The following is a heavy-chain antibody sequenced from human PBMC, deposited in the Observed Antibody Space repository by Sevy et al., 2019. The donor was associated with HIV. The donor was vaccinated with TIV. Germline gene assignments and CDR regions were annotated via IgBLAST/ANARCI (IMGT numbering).Heavy chain of an antibody. CDR2: ISSSSSYI. Sequence: GGSLRLSCAASGFTFSSYSMNWVRQAPGKGLEWVSSISSSSSYIYYADSVKGRFTISRDNAKNSLYVQMNSVRAEDTAVYYCAREHSGQHTRWFDPWGQGTLVTVSS. J-gene: IGHJ5*02. CDR3: AREHSGQHTRWFDP. CDR1: GFTFSSYS. V-gene: IGHV3-21*01. D-gene: IGHD5-12*01.